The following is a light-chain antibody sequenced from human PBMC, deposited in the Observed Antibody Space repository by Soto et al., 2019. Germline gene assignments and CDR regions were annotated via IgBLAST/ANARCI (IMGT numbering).Light chain of an antibody. J-gene: IGKJ5*01. CDR2: KAS. CDR3: QHYNSYSCT. V-gene: IGKV1-5*01. CDR1: QSISSW. Sequence: DIQMTQSPSTLSASVGDRVTITCRASQSISSWLAWYQQKPGKAPKLLIYKASSLESGVPSRFSGSGAGTEFTLTISSLQPDDFATYYCQHYNSYSCTFGQGTRLDIK.